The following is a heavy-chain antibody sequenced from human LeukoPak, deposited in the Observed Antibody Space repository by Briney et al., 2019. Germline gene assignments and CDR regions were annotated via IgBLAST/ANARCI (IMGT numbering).Heavy chain of an antibody. CDR1: GFTFSSYT. D-gene: IGHD3-9*01. Sequence: GGSLRLSCAASGFTFSSYTMKWVRQAPGKGLEWGSYISSSSSAIYYAASVKGRFTISRDNAKNSLYLQMNSLRDEDTAVYYCARWALRYSDYWGQGALVTVSS. CDR3: ARWALRYSDY. V-gene: IGHV3-48*02. J-gene: IGHJ4*02. CDR2: ISSSSSAI.